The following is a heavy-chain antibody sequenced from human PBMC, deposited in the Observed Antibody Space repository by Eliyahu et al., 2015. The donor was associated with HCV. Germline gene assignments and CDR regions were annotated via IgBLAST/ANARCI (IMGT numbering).Heavy chain of an antibody. CDR2: ITSISSHI. Sequence: EVQLVESGGGLVKPGGSLXLSCAASGFTFSXYXLNWVRQAPGKGLEWVSSITSISSHIYYADSVKGRFTISRDNAKNSLSLQMNSLRAEDTAVYYCARDQEPDSGYAGAGWFDPWGQGTLVTVSS. V-gene: IGHV3-21*02. CDR3: ARDQEPDSGYAGAGWFDP. J-gene: IGHJ5*02. CDR1: GFTFSXYX. D-gene: IGHD5-12*01.